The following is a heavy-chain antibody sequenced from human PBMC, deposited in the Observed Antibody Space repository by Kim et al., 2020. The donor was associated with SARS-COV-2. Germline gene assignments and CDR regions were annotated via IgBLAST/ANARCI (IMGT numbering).Heavy chain of an antibody. CDR2: I. Sequence: IYYADSVKGGFTITRDNAKNLLYLQRKGLRAEDTAVYFCARDVTSAAEGFWGQETLVTVSS. J-gene: IGHJ4*02. CDR3: ARDVTSAAEGF. V-gene: IGHV3-48*03. D-gene: IGHD6-13*01.